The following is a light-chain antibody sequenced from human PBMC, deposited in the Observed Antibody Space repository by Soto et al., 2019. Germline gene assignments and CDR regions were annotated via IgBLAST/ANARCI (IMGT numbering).Light chain of an antibody. V-gene: IGLV2-14*01. J-gene: IGLJ1*01. CDR3: SSYTSSSTVV. CDR2: DVT. Sequence: QSALTQPASVSGSPGQSITISCTGTSSDVGGYNYVSWYQQHPGKAPKLMVYDVTNRPSGVSNRFSGSKSGNTASLTISGPRAEDEADYYCSSYTSSSTVVFGTGTKLTVL. CDR1: SSDVGGYNY.